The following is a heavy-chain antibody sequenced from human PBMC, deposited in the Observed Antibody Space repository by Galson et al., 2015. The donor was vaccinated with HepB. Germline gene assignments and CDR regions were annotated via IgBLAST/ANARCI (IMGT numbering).Heavy chain of an antibody. CDR3: ARDEGFRSGGNCYSNDY. CDR2: INPSGGST. V-gene: IGHV1-46*01. D-gene: IGHD2-15*01. Sequence: SVKVSCKASGYTFTSYYMHWVRQAPGQGLEWMGIINPSGGSTTYAQKFQGRVTMTRDTSTSTVYMELSSLRSEDTAVYYCARDEGFRSGGNCYSNDYWGQGTLVTVSS. J-gene: IGHJ4*02. CDR1: GYTFTSYY.